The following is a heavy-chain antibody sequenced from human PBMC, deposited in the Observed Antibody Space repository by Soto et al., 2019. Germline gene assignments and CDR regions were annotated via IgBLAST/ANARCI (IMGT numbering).Heavy chain of an antibody. CDR1: GFTFSSYG. V-gene: IGHV3-33*01. J-gene: IGHJ2*01. CDR3: ARSRVATILQRYFDL. Sequence: QVQLVESGGGVVQPGRSLRLSCAASGFTFSSYGMHWVRQAPGKGLEWVAVIWYDGSNKYYADSVKGRFTISRDNSKNPLYLQMNSLRAEDTAVYYCARSRVATILQRYFDLWCRGTLVTVSS. D-gene: IGHD5-12*01. CDR2: IWYDGSNK.